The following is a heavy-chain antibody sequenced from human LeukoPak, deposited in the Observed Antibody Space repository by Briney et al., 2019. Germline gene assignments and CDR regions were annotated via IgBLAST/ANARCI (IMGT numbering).Heavy chain of an antibody. CDR1: GVTFSSYG. Sequence: GGSLRLSCAASGVTFSSYGMHWGREAPGKGLEGGGVISYDGSNKDYADSVKGRFTISRDNPNNPLYLQMNSLRAEDTAVYYCATSDYGGNHGRDYWGQGTLVTVSS. D-gene: IGHD4-23*01. V-gene: IGHV3-30*03. J-gene: IGHJ4*02. CDR3: ATSDYGGNHGRDY. CDR2: ISYDGSNK.